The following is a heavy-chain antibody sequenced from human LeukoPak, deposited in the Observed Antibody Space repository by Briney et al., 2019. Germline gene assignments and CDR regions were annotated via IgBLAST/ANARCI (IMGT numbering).Heavy chain of an antibody. V-gene: IGHV4-39*01. D-gene: IGHD3-10*01. CDR1: GFSLSTSGVA. Sequence: GSGPTLVKPTQTPTLTCTFSGFSLSTSGVAVGWIRQPPGKALEWLGSIYYSGSTYYNPSLKSRVTISVDTSKNQFSLKLSSVTAADTAVYYCARHVITMVRGVPIYFDYWGQGTLVTVSS. CDR3: ARHVITMVRGVPIYFDY. CDR2: IYYSGST. J-gene: IGHJ4*02.